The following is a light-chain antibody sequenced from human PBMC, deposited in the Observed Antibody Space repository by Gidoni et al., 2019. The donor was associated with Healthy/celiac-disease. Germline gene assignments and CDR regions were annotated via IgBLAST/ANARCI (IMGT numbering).Light chain of an antibody. CDR2: SNN. CDR3: AAWDDSLNGPNVV. Sequence: QSVLTQPPSASGTPGQSVTISCSGSSSNIGSNTVNWYQQLPGTAPKLRNYSNNQRPSGVPDRFSGSKSGTSASLAISGLQSEDEADYYCAAWDDSLNGPNVVFGGGTKLTVL. CDR1: SSNIGSNT. J-gene: IGLJ2*01. V-gene: IGLV1-44*01.